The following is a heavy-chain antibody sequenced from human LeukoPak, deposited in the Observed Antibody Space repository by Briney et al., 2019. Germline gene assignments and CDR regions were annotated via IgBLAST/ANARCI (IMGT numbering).Heavy chain of an antibody. CDR2: INTETGNP. CDR1: GYIFTNYG. CDR3: ARKVRGVYGMDV. Sequence: WASVKVSCKASGYIFTNYGVNWVRQAPGQGLEWIGWINTETGNPTYAQGFTGRFVFSLDTSVSAAYLQISSLQAEDTAVYYCARKVRGVYGMDVWGQGTTVTVSS. J-gene: IGHJ6*02. D-gene: IGHD3-10*01. V-gene: IGHV7-4-1*02.